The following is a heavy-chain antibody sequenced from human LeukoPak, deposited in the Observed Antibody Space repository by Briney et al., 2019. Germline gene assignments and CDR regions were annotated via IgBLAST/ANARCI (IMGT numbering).Heavy chain of an antibody. CDR3: AELGITMIGGV. CDR2: MSASGGST. D-gene: IGHD3-10*02. J-gene: IGHJ6*04. V-gene: IGHV3-23*01. Sequence: GGSLRLSCAASGFTFSSYAMSWVRQAPGKGLEWVAGMSASGGSTYYADSVKGRFTISRDNSKNTLYLQMNSLRAEDTAVYYCAELGITMIGGVWGKGTTVTISS. CDR1: GFTFSSYA.